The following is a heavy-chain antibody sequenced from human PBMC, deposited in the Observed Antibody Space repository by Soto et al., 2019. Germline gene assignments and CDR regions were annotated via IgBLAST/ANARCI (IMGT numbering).Heavy chain of an antibody. V-gene: IGHV3-48*02. CDR3: ATGPIYSNIDN. CDR2: ISGSSSSI. D-gene: IGHD2-15*01. J-gene: IGHJ4*01. Sequence: GGSLRLSCAASGLSFSTSFINWGRQAPGKGLEWVSYISGSSSSIYYADSVKGRFTISRDNAMNSLFLQMNSLRDEDSAVYYCATGPIYSNIDNWGHGTQVTVSS. CDR1: GLSFSTSF.